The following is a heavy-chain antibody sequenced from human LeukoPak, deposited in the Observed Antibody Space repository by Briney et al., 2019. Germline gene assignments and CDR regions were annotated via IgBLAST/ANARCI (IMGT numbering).Heavy chain of an antibody. CDR3: ARNFSPYYYYYMDV. Sequence: NPSETLSLTCTVSGGSISSYYWSWIRQPPGKGPEWIRYIYYSGSTNYNPSLKSRVTTSVDTSKKQLSLKLSSVTAADTAVYYCARNFSPYYYYYMDVWGKGTTVTVSS. V-gene: IGHV4-59*01. CDR1: GGSISSYY. J-gene: IGHJ6*03. CDR2: IYYSGST.